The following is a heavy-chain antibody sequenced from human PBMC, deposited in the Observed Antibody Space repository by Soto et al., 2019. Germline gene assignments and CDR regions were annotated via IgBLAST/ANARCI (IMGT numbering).Heavy chain of an antibody. V-gene: IGHV3-74*01. Sequence: VGSLRLSCAASGFTFSSYWMHWVRQAPGKGLVWVSHINSDGSSTSYADSVKGRFTISRDNAKNTLYLQMNSLRAEDTAVYYCARVDVLRFLEWLAPYGMDVWGQGTTVTVSS. CDR2: INSDGSST. J-gene: IGHJ6*02. CDR1: GFTFSSYW. D-gene: IGHD3-3*01. CDR3: ARVDVLRFLEWLAPYGMDV.